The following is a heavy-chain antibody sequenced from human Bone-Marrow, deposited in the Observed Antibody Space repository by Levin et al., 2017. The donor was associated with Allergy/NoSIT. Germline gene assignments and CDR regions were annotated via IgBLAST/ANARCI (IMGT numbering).Heavy chain of an antibody. CDR3: AKESPPKFSPIVIFVDN. Sequence: QSGGSLRLSCVASGFTFNNYAMSWVRQAPGKGLEWVSAISGILSGGGDTTHYADSVKGRVTISRDDSKSTVYLQMNSLTAEDTAVYYCAKESPPKFSPIVIFVDNWGQGTLVTVSS. V-gene: IGHV3-23*01. CDR1: GFTFNNYA. CDR2: ISGILSGGGDTT. J-gene: IGHJ4*02. D-gene: IGHD1-26*01.